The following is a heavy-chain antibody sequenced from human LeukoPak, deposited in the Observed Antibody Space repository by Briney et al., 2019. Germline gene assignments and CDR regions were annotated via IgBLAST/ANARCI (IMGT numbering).Heavy chain of an antibody. V-gene: IGHV4-59*01. CDR2: IYYSGST. J-gene: IGHJ3*02. CDR1: GGSISSYY. CDR3: ARDRSSGYYPDAFDI. Sequence: SETLSLTCTVSGGSISSYYWSCIRQPPGKGLEWIGYIYYSGSTNYNPSLKSRVTISVDTSKNQFSLKLSSVTAADTAVYYCARDRSSGYYPDAFDIWGQGTMVTVSS. D-gene: IGHD3-22*01.